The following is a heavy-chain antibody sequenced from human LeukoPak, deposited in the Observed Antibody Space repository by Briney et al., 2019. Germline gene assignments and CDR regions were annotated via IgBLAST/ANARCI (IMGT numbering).Heavy chain of an antibody. V-gene: IGHV4-38-2*01. CDR3: ARNDSSGYFDY. CDR2: IYYSGST. D-gene: IGHD3-22*01. CDR1: GYSISCGYY. Sequence: PSETLSLTCAVSGYSISCGYYWGWIRQPPGKGLEWIGSIYYSGSTHYNPSLKSRVTISVDTSQNQFSLKLSSVTAADTAVYYCARNDSSGYFDYWGQGTLVTVSS. J-gene: IGHJ4*02.